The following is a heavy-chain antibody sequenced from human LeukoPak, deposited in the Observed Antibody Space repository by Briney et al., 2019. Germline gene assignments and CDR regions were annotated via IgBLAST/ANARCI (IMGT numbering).Heavy chain of an antibody. CDR2: INPGGSSI. D-gene: IGHD6-19*01. J-gene: IGHJ4*02. V-gene: IGHV3-74*01. CDR1: GFTFSSYW. Sequence: AGGSLRLSCAASGFTFSSYWMHWVRQVPGKGLVWVARINPGGSSITYADSVKGRFTISRDNSKNTLYLQMNSLRAEDTAVYYCAKGLEGSGWYGVDYWGQGTLVTVSS. CDR3: AKGLEGSGWYGVDY.